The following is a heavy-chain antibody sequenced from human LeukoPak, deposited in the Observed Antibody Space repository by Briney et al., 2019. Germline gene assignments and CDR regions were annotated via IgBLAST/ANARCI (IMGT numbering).Heavy chain of an antibody. Sequence: GGSLRLSCAASGFTFSSYEMNWVRQAPGKGLEWVSYISSSGSTIYYADSVKGRFTISRDNAKNSLYLQMNSLRAEDTAVYYCATQDYGVAQFEGHYFDYWGQGTLVTVSS. CDR3: ATQDYGVAQFEGHYFDY. J-gene: IGHJ4*02. CDR1: GFTFSSYE. D-gene: IGHD4-17*01. V-gene: IGHV3-48*03. CDR2: ISSSGSTI.